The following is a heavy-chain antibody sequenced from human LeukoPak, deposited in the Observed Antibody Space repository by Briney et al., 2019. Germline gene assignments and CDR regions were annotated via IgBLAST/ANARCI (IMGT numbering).Heavy chain of an antibody. D-gene: IGHD2-2*01. V-gene: IGHV1-2*02. J-gene: IGHJ5*02. CDR1: GYTFTGYY. Sequence: ASVKVSCKASGYTFTGYYMHWVRQAPGQGLEWMGWINPNSGGANYAQKFQGRVTITRDTSISTAYMELSRLRSDDTAVYYCARDGRPAVIVVVPAATWFDPWGQGTLVTVSS. CDR2: INPNSGGA. CDR3: ARDGRPAVIVVVPAATWFDP.